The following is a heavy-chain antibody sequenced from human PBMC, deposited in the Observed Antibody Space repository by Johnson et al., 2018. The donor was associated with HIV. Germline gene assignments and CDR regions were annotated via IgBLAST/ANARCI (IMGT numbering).Heavy chain of an antibody. D-gene: IGHD1-26*01. V-gene: IGHV3-66*01. CDR3: TTGPGSWELPDAFDI. Sequence: EVQVVESGGGFVQPGGSLRLSCAASGFTVSSNYMSWVRQGPGKGLEWVSVINSGGDTYYADSVKGRCTISRDNSKNTLYLQMNSLRAEDTAVYYCTTGPGSWELPDAFDIWGQGTMVTVSS. CDR2: INSGGDT. J-gene: IGHJ3*02. CDR1: GFTVSSNY.